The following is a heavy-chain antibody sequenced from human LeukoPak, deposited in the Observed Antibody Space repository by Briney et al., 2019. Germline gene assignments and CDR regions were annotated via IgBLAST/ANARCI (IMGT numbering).Heavy chain of an antibody. J-gene: IGHJ4*02. CDR3: ARVYRDTYGQN. Sequence: ASVKVSCKTSGHTFTSYGISWVRQAPGQGLEWMGWISAYNGNTNYAQKLQGRVTMTTDTSTSTAYMEVRSLRSDDTAIYYCARVYRDTYGQNWGQGTLVTVSS. CDR2: ISAYNGNT. CDR1: GHTFTSYG. D-gene: IGHD5-18*01. V-gene: IGHV1-18*04.